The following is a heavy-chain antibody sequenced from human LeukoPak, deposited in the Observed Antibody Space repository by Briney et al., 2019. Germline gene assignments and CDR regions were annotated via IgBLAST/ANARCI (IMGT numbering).Heavy chain of an antibody. CDR3: AREDDSWGPNNLDL. J-gene: IGHJ3*01. CDR1: AFTFSDYS. Sequence: GGSLRLSCAASAFTFSDYSMNWVRQAPGKGLEGMSYIDTGSSTMYYADSVMGRFTISRDNAKESLYLQMNSLRDEDTAVYICAREDDSWGPNNLDLWGQGTMVTVSS. D-gene: IGHD7-27*01. V-gene: IGHV3-48*02. CDR2: IDTGSSTM.